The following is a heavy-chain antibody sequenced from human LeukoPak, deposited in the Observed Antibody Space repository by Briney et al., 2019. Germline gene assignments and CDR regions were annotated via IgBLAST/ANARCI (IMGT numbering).Heavy chain of an antibody. D-gene: IGHD2-2*01. CDR3: AKGRDKYQLLSKNWFDP. CDR1: GFTFDDYA. Sequence: GRSLRLSCASSGFTFDDYAMHWVRQAPGKGREWVSGISWNSGSIGYADSVKGRLTISRDNAKNSLYLQMNSLRAEDTALYYCAKGRDKYQLLSKNWFDPWGQGTLVTVSS. CDR2: ISWNSGSI. J-gene: IGHJ5*02. V-gene: IGHV3-9*01.